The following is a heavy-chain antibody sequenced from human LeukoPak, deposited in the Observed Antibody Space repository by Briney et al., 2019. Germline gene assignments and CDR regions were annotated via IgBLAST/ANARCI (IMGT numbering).Heavy chain of an antibody. D-gene: IGHD6-19*01. Sequence: GGSLRLSRVHSRFTFDDYTMHRVRQDPGKGREWVSLICWDVGSTYYADSPKGRVTLSRDNTKNTLYLQTKSLRAQRTPLYLCAKDLAYRYSSGWYWRWFDPWGQGTLVTVSS. V-gene: IGHV3-43*01. J-gene: IGHJ5*02. CDR2: ICWDVGST. CDR3: AKDLAYRYSSGWYWRWFDP. CDR1: RFTFDDYT.